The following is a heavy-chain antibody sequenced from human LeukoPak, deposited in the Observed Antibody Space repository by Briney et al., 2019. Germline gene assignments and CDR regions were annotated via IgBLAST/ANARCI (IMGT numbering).Heavy chain of an antibody. J-gene: IGHJ4*02. CDR3: VNDARLGYSYGPHHDY. CDR2: ISSNGGST. Sequence: GGSLRLSCSASGFTFSSYAMHWVRQAPGKGLEYVSAISSNGGSTYYADSLKGRFTISRDNSKNTLYLQMSSLRAEDTAVYYCVNDARLGYSYGPHHDYWGQGTLVTVSS. V-gene: IGHV3-64D*09. CDR1: GFTFSSYA. D-gene: IGHD5-18*01.